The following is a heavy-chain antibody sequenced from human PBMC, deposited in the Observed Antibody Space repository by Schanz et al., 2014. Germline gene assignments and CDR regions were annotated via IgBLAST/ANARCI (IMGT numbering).Heavy chain of an antibody. CDR1: GFTFSTYA. CDR3: AKGMGYCSGGTCYDYYYYGLDV. Sequence: DVQLLESGGGLVQPGGSLRLSCAASGFTFSTYAMSWVRQAPGKGLEWVSAISSSGSYIHYADSVKGRFTISRDNSENTLYLQMNSLSADDTAVFYCAKGMGYCSGGTCYDYYYYGLDVWGQGTTVTVSS. V-gene: IGHV3-23*01. CDR2: ISSSGSYI. J-gene: IGHJ6*02. D-gene: IGHD2-15*01.